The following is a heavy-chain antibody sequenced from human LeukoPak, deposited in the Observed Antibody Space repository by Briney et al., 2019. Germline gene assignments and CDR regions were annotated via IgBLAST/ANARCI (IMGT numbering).Heavy chain of an antibody. J-gene: IGHJ6*03. CDR2: ISSSSSTI. CDR3: ARVTSTTPYYYYYMDV. V-gene: IGHV3-48*01. Sequence: GGSLRLSCAASGFTFSRYSMNWVRQAPGKGLEWVSYISSSSSTIYYADSVKGRFTISRDNAKNSLYLQMNSLRAEDTAVYYCARVTSTTPYYYYYMDVWGKGTTVTVSS. CDR1: GFTFSRYS. D-gene: IGHD3-10*01.